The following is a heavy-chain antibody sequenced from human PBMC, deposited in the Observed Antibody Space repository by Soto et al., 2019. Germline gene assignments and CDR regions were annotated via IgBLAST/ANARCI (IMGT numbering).Heavy chain of an antibody. CDR3: ARPVVPAANAFWFDP. D-gene: IGHD2-2*01. Sequence: PGESLKISCQGSGYNFTTYWIAWVRQMPGKGLEWMGIIYPGDSDTRYSPSFQGQVTISVDKSNSTAYLQWSSLKASDTAIYYCARPVVPAANAFWFDPWGQGTLVTVSS. CDR1: GYNFTTYW. J-gene: IGHJ5*02. V-gene: IGHV5-51*01. CDR2: IYPGDSDT.